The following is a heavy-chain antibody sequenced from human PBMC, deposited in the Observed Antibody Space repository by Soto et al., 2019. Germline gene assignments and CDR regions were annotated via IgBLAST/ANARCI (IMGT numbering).Heavy chain of an antibody. CDR1: GGSLRVFGHF. CDR3: ATDSGGPPLNRFDS. J-gene: IGHJ5*01. V-gene: IGHV4-31*03. CDR2: STYTGVT. D-gene: IGHD3-16*01. Sequence: SETLSITCTVYGGSLRVFGHFWPWIRQRPGRGLEWIGYSTYTGVTYYSPSLRSRISISVDTSKNQFSLTLNSVTAADTAVYYCATDSGGPPLNRFDSWGHGTLVTVSS.